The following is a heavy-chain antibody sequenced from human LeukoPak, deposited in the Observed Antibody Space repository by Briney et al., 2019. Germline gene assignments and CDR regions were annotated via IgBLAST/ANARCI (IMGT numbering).Heavy chain of an antibody. CDR2: INHSGST. D-gene: IGHD2-21*02. V-gene: IGHV4-34*01. J-gene: IGHJ2*01. Sequence: SETLSLTCAVYGGSFSGYYWSWIRQPPGKGLKWIGEINHSGSTNYNPSLKSRVTISVDTSKNQFSLKLSSVTAADTAVYYCARGPFDSGGDCYKQDWYFDLWGRGTLVTVSS. CDR3: ARGPFDSGGDCYKQDWYFDL. CDR1: GGSFSGYY.